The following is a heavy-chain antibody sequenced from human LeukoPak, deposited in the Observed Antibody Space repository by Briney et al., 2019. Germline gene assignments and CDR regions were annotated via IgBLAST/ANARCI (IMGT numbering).Heavy chain of an antibody. D-gene: IGHD6-6*01. V-gene: IGHV4-34*01. CDR3: ARVRGVRAARQFDY. Sequence: PSETLSLTCAVYGGSFSGYYWSWLRQPPGKGLEWLGEINHSGSTNYNPPLKSRVTISVDTSKNQFSLKLSSVTAADTAVYYCARVRGVRAARQFDYWGQGTLVTVSS. CDR2: INHSGST. CDR1: GGSFSGYY. J-gene: IGHJ4*02.